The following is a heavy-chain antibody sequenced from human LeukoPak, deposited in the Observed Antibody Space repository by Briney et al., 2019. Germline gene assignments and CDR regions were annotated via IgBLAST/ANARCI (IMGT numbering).Heavy chain of an antibody. J-gene: IGHJ4*02. CDR1: GFTFSSHG. D-gene: IGHD4-11*01. CDR3: AKDDYSNYGYFDY. CDR2: ISYDGSNK. V-gene: IGHV3-30*18. Sequence: PGGSLRLSCAASGFTFSSHGMHWVRQAPGKGLEWVAVISYDGSNKYYADSVKGRFTISRDSSKNTLYLQMNSLRAEDTAVYYCAKDDYSNYGYFDYWGQGTLVTVSS.